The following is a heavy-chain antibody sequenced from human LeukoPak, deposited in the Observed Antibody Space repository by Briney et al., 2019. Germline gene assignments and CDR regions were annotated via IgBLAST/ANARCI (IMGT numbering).Heavy chain of an antibody. V-gene: IGHV3-23*01. Sequence: GGSLRLSCAASGFTFSSYAMSWVRQAPGKGLEWVSAISGSGGSTYYADSVKGRFTISRDNSKNTLYLQMNSLRAEDTAIYYCAKDKIWGEDYFDYWGQGTLVTVSS. CDR1: GFTFSSYA. D-gene: IGHD3-16*01. CDR3: AKDKIWGEDYFDY. J-gene: IGHJ4*02. CDR2: ISGSGGST.